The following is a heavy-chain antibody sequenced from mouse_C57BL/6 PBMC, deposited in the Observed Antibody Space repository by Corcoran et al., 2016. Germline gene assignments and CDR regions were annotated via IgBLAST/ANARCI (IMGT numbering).Heavy chain of an antibody. CDR3: ARGIYYGNYGDFDY. D-gene: IGHD2-1*01. J-gene: IGHJ2*01. CDR2: INTYSGVP. Sequence: QIQLVQSGPELKKPGETVKISCKASGYTFTTYGMSWVKQAPGKGLKWMGWINTYSGVPTYADDFKGRFAFSLETSASTAYLQINNLKNEDTATYFCARGIYYGNYGDFDYWDQGTTLTVSS. CDR1: GYTFTTYG. V-gene: IGHV9-3*01.